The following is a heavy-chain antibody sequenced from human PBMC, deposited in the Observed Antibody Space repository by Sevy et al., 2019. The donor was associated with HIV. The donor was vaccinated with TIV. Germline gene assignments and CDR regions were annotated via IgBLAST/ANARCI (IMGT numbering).Heavy chain of an antibody. J-gene: IGHJ6*02. CDR2: IYPGDSDT. CDR3: ARGARGTLPSYYYYPMDV. V-gene: IGHV5-51*01. CDR1: GYRFTDYW. D-gene: IGHD1-1*01. Sequence: GESLKITCKASGYRFTDYWIGWVRQMPGKGLEWMGIIYPGDSDTTYSPSFQGQVTISVDQSINTAYLQWSSLKASDTAIFYCARGARGTLPSYYYYPMDVWGQGTTVTVSS.